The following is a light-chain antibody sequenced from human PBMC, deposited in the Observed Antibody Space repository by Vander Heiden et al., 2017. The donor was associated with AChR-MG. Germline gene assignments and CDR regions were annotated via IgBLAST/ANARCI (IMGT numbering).Light chain of an antibody. CDR1: NIGSKS. CDR2: DDS. Sequence: SYVLTQPPSVSVAPGRTATITCGGNNIGSKSVHWYQQKLGQAPVLVVYDDSDRPSGIPERISGSNSGNTATLTISRVEAGDEGDYYCQVWDSVSDPVVFGGGTKL. V-gene: IGLV3-21*02. CDR3: QVWDSVSDPVV. J-gene: IGLJ2*01.